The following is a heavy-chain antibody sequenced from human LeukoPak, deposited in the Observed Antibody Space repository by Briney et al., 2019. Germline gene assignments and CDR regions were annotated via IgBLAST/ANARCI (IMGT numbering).Heavy chain of an antibody. CDR1: GGSISSYY. CDR3: ARGWFREPHYYFDY. V-gene: IGHV4-59*01. Sequence: SETLSLTCTVSGGSISSYYWSWIRQPAGKGLEWIGYIYYSGSTNYNPSLKSRVTISVDTSKNQFSLKLSSVTAADTAVYYCARGWFREPHYYFDYWGQGTLVTVSS. CDR2: IYYSGST. D-gene: IGHD3-10*01. J-gene: IGHJ4*02.